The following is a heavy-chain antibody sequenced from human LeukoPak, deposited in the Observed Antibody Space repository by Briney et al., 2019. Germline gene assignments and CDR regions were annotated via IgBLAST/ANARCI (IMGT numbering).Heavy chain of an antibody. CDR1: GYTFTSYS. CDR2: INPNTGVT. V-gene: IGHV1-2*02. Sequence: ASVKVSCKASGYTFTSYSISWVRQAPGQGLEWMGWINPNTGVTNYAQKFQGRVTLTRDTSIITAYMELTRLRSDDTAVYYCARDRTTVTTGYYGMDVWGQGTTVTVSS. CDR3: ARDRTTVTTGYYGMDV. D-gene: IGHD4-17*01. J-gene: IGHJ6*02.